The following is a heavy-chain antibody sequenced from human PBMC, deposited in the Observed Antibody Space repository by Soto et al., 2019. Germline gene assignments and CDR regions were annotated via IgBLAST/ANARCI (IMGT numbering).Heavy chain of an antibody. CDR3: ARDVWRGVDTAMVTAFDY. J-gene: IGHJ4*02. Sequence: SVKVSCKASGGTFSSYAISWVRQAPGQGLEWMGGIIPIFGTANYAQKFQGRVTITADKSTSTAYMELSSLRSEDTAVYYCARDVWRGVDTAMVTAFDYWGQGTLVTAPQ. CDR2: IIPIFGTA. D-gene: IGHD5-18*01. V-gene: IGHV1-69*06. CDR1: GGTFSSYA.